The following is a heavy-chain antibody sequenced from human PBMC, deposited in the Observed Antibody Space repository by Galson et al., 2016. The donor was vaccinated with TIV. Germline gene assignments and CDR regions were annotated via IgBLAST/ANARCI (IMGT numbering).Heavy chain of an antibody. CDR3: ARGRGEI. D-gene: IGHD3-10*01. CDR2: IRSKPYGGTA. CDR1: GFRFGDNA. J-gene: IGHJ4*02. Sequence: SLRLSCAVSGFRFGDNATSWFRQTPEKGLEWVGFIRSKPYGGTAEYAASVRGRFTISRDDSRSTAYLQMDSLKSEDTAVYYCARGRGEIWGPGTLVTVSS. V-gene: IGHV3-49*03.